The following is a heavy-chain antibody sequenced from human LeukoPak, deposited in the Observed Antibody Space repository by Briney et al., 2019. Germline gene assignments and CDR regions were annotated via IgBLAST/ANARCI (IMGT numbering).Heavy chain of an antibody. Sequence: GAAVKVSCKASGYISTTYVISWVRQAPGQGGGRVGWICAYHGNTHYPQKFQGRVTMTTDTSTSTAYMELRSLRSDDTAVYYCARDGAELPDFWSSLKPDYYYYYMDVWGKGTTVTVSS. CDR2: ICAYHGNT. CDR1: GYISTTYV. V-gene: IGHV1-18*01. D-gene: IGHD3-3*01. CDR3: ARDGAELPDFWSSLKPDYYYYYMDV. J-gene: IGHJ6*03.